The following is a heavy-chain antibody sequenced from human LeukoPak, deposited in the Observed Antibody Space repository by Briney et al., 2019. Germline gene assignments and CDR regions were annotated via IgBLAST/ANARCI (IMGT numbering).Heavy chain of an antibody. V-gene: IGHV3-13*04. D-gene: IGHD6-6*01. CDR2: IGTAGDP. CDR3: ARGGAAREFDH. CDR1: GFTFSIYD. J-gene: IGHJ4*02. Sequence: PGGSLRLSCAASGFTFSIYDMHWVRQVVGKSLEWVSTIGTAGDPYYPGSVKGRFTISRENAKNSLYLQMNSLRAGDSAAYYCARGGAAREFDHWGQGTLVTASS.